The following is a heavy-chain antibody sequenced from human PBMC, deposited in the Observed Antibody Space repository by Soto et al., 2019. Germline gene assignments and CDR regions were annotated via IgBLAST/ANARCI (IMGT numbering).Heavy chain of an antibody. CDR2: IYWDDDK. Sequence: QITFKESGPTLVKPTQTLTLTCTFFVFSLSTSGVGVGWIRQPPGKALEWLTLIYWDDDKRYSPSLKSRVTITKPSSKYQLVLTMTDMDPVDSAIYYCAHYGRDSYYFDFWGQGTLVTVSS. J-gene: IGHJ4*02. CDR1: VFSLSTSGVG. D-gene: IGHD2-15*01. CDR3: AHYGRDSYYFDF. V-gene: IGHV2-5*02.